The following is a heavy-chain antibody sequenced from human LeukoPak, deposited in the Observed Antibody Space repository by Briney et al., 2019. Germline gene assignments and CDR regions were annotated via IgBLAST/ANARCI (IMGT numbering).Heavy chain of an antibody. D-gene: IGHD3-16*02. CDR2: IYHSGST. J-gene: IGHJ5*02. CDR1: GGSISSSNW. V-gene: IGHV4-4*02. Sequence: PSETLSLTCAVSGGSISSSNWWSWARQPPGKGLEWIGEIYHSGSTNYNPSLKSRVTISVDKSKNQFSLKMSSVTAADTAVYYCARKDDYVWGSYRYWWFDPWGQGTLVTVSS. CDR3: ARKDDYVWGSYRYWWFDP.